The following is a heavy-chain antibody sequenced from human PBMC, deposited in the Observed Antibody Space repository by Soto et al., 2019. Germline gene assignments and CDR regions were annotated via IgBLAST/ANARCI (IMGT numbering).Heavy chain of an antibody. CDR1: GDSISSSSYY. V-gene: IGHV4-31*03. CDR2: ISHSGST. Sequence: PSETLSLTCPVSGDSISSSSYYWGWIRQPPGKGLEWIGYISHSGSTYYNPSLKSRVIISVDTSKNQFSLSLTSVTAADTAVYYCAREYTYGSNFFDCWGQGALVTVSS. D-gene: IGHD2-2*02. J-gene: IGHJ4*02. CDR3: AREYTYGSNFFDC.